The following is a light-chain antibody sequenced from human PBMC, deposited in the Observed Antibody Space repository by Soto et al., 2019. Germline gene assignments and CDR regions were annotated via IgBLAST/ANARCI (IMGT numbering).Light chain of an antibody. CDR3: QQYNNWPLT. CDR1: QSVGND. CDR2: DAS. Sequence: EIVMTQSPATLSVSPGDRATLSCRASQSVGNDLAWYQQKPGPAPRLLIYDASTRATGIPARFSGSGSGTDFTLTISSLLSEDFAVYSCQQYNNWPLTFGGGTKVDIK. V-gene: IGKV3D-15*01. J-gene: IGKJ4*01.